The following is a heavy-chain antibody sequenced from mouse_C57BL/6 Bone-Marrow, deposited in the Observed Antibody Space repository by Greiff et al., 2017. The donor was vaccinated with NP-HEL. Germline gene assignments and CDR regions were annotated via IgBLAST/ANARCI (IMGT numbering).Heavy chain of an antibody. CDR2: IYPGSGST. V-gene: IGHV1-55*01. D-gene: IGHD2-1*01. CDR1: GYTFTSYW. CDR3: ARWEGYGNYAWFAY. J-gene: IGHJ3*01. Sequence: QVQLQQSGAELVKPGASVKMSCKASGYTFTSYWITWVKQRPGQGLEWIGDIYPGSGSTNYNEKFKSKATLTVDTSSSTAYMQLSSLTSEDSAVYYCARWEGYGNYAWFAYWGQGTLVTVSA.